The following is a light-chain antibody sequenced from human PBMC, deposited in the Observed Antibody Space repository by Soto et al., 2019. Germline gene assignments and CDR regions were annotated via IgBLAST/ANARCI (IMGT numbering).Light chain of an antibody. CDR3: SSYINSSTLV. V-gene: IGLV2-14*01. CDR1: SSDVGTYNF. Sequence: QSALTQPASVSGSPGQSITISCTGTSSDVGTYNFVSWYQQHPGKAPKLMTYEDSNRPSGVSNRFSGSKSGNTASLTISGLHAEDEADYYCSSYINSSTLVFGGGTELAVL. J-gene: IGLJ3*02. CDR2: EDS.